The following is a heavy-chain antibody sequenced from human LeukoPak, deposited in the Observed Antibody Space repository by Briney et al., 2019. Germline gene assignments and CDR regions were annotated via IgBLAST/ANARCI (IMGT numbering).Heavy chain of an antibody. CDR3: ARGVLSSPYNWFDP. V-gene: IGHV3-30*02. CDR2: IRYDGSNK. D-gene: IGHD6-6*01. Sequence: HGGSLRLSCAASGFTFSSYGMHWVRQAPGNGLEWVAFIRYDGSNKYYADSVKGRFTISRDNSKNTLYLQMNSLRAEDTAVYYCARGVLSSPYNWFDPWGQGTLVTVSS. CDR1: GFTFSSYG. J-gene: IGHJ5*02.